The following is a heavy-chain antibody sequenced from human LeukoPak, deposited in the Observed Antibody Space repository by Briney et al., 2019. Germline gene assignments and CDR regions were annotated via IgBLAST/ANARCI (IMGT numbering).Heavy chain of an antibody. J-gene: IGHJ4*02. CDR3: ATDRNSGKYYDY. Sequence: PGGSLRLSCAASGFTFSSYWMSWVRQAPGKGLEWVAVIWYDGSNKYYADSMKGRFTTSRDNSKDTLYLQMNSLRAEDTAVYYCATDRNSGKYYDYWGQGTLVTVSS. D-gene: IGHD1-26*01. V-gene: IGHV3-33*08. CDR2: IWYDGSNK. CDR1: GFTFSSYW.